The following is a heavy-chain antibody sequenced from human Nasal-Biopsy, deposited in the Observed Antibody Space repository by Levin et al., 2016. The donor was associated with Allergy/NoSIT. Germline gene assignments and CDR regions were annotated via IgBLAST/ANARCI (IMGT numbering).Heavy chain of an antibody. D-gene: IGHD1-26*01. CDR1: GFNFNYHG. J-gene: IGHJ6*02. CDR2: LSGSGGIV. V-gene: IGHV3-23*01. Sequence: GESLKISCVGSGFNFNYHGMSWVRQAPGKGLEWLSVLSGSGGIVHYADSVKGRFTISRDNSKNTVYLQMNSLRVDDTAVYFCAKPGRGVGVQYYYGMDVWGQGTRVTVSS. CDR3: AKPGRGVGVQYYYGMDV.